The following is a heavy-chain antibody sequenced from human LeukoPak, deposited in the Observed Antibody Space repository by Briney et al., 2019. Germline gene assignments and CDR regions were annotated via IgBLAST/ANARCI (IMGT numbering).Heavy chain of an antibody. CDR1: GGSFSGYY. D-gene: IGHD6-19*01. CDR3: ARDGSGWGAFDI. Sequence: SETLSLTCAVYGGSFSGYYWSWIRQPPGKGLEWIGEINHSGSTNYNPSLKSRVTISVDTSKNQFSLKLSSVTAADTAVYYCARDGSGWGAFDIWGQGTMVTVSS. CDR2: INHSGST. V-gene: IGHV4-34*01. J-gene: IGHJ3*02.